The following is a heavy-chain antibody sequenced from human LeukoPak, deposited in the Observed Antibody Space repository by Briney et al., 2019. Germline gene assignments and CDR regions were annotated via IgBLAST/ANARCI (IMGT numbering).Heavy chain of an antibody. CDR1: GFTFSSYS. Sequence: GGSLRLSCAASGFTFSSYSMNWVRQAPGQGLEWVSVISGSGGNTYYADSVKGRFTISRDNSKNTLFLQMSSLRVEDTAIYYCAKDSLRCREGFDPWGQGTLVTVSS. J-gene: IGHJ5*02. V-gene: IGHV3-23*01. CDR2: ISGSGGNT. D-gene: IGHD3-10*01. CDR3: AKDSLRCREGFDP.